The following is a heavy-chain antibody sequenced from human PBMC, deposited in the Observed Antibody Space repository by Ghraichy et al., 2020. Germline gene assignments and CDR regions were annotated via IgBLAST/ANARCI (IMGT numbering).Heavy chain of an antibody. D-gene: IGHD3-3*01. CDR1: GFTFSSYA. CDR3: AREALGGLRRRFLENY. CDR2: ISYDGSNK. V-gene: IGHV3-30*04. J-gene: IGHJ4*02. Sequence: GGSLRLSCAASGFTFSSYAMNWVRQAPGKGLEWVAVISYDGSNKYYADSVKGRFTISRDNSKNTLYLQMNSLRAEDTAVYYCAREALGGLRRRFLENYWGQGTLVTVSS.